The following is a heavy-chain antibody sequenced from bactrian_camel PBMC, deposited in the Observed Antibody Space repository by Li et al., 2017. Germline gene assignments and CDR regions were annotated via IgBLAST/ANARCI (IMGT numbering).Heavy chain of an antibody. CDR2: IDSFLDA. D-gene: IGHD5*01. J-gene: IGHJ6*01. CDR3: AAAPRLWVGYTSLSSADFGY. Sequence: VQLVESGGDSVQAGGSLRLSCAASPYRNCMAWFRQTPEKEREGVAAIDSFLDADYADSVKGRFTISKDNAKNTLYLQMNSLKPEDTAMYYCAAAPRLWVGYTSLSSADFGYWGQGTQVTVS. V-gene: IGHV3S53*01. CDR1: PYRNC.